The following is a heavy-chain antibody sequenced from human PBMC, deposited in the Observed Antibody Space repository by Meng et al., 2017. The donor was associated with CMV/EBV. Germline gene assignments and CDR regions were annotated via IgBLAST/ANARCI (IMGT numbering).Heavy chain of an antibody. CDR1: GGSISSYY. J-gene: IGHJ5*02. V-gene: IGHV4-59*01. CDR3: ARAGARGASRYSSGYYSIDNWFDP. D-gene: IGHD3-22*01. Sequence: SETLSLTCTVSGGSISSYYWSWIQQPPGKGLEWIGYIYYSGSTNYNPSLKSRVTISVDTSRNQFSLKLSSVTAADTAVYYCARAGARGASRYSSGYYSIDNWFDPWGQGTLVTVSS. CDR2: IYYSGST.